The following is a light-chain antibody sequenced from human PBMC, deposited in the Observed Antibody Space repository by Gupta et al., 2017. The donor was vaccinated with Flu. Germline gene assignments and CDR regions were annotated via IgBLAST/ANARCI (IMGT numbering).Light chain of an antibody. Sequence: QSALPQPASVSGSPGPSITISCTGTSSDVGSYNLVSWYHQHPGKAPILMIYEGSKRPAGVATRFSGSKSGNTASLTISVRQDEDEADYYGCSDAGSSTVVFGGGTKLTVL. CDR2: EGS. V-gene: IGLV2-23*01. CDR1: SSDVGSYNL. J-gene: IGLJ2*01. CDR3: CSDAGSSTVV.